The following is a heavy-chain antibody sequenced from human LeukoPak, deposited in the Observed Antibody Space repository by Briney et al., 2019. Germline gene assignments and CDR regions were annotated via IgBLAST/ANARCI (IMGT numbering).Heavy chain of an antibody. CDR1: GGSISSGSYY. Sequence: PSETLSLTCTVSGGSISSGSYYWSWIRQPAGKGLEWIGRIYTSGSTNYNPSLKSRVTISVDTSKNQFSLKLSSVTAADTAVYYCARNYYDSSGYYYLSGFFQHWGQGTLVTVSS. CDR3: ARNYYDSSGYYYLSGFFQH. J-gene: IGHJ1*01. D-gene: IGHD3-22*01. V-gene: IGHV4-61*02. CDR2: IYTSGST.